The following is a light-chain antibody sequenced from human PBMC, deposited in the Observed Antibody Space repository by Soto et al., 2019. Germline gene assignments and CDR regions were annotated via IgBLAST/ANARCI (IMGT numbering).Light chain of an antibody. J-gene: IGKJ5*01. V-gene: IGKV3-11*01. Sequence: EIVLPQSPAPLSLSPGERATLSCMASQSVSSYLAWYQQKPGQAPRLLIYDASNRATGIPARFSGSGSGTDFTLTISSLEPEDFAVYYCQQRSNWPITFGQGTRLEIK. CDR1: QSVSSY. CDR3: QQRSNWPIT. CDR2: DAS.